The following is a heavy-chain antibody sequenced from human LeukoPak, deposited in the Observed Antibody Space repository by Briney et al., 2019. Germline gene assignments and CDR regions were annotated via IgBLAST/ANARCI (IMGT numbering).Heavy chain of an antibody. CDR2: IYYSGST. V-gene: IGHV4-39*07. CDR1: GGSISSSSYY. D-gene: IGHD6-6*01. J-gene: IGHJ4*02. CDR3: ARDLGIAARPDY. Sequence: SQTLSLTCTVSGGSISSSSYYWGWIRQPPGKGLEWIGTIYYSGSTYYNPSLKSRVTISVDTSKNQFSLKLSSVTAADTAVYYCARDLGIAARPDYWGQGTLVTVSS.